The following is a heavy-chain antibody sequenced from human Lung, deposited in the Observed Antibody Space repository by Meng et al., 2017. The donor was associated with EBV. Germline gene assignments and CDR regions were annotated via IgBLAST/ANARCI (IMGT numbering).Heavy chain of an antibody. CDR2: IYYSGST. J-gene: IGHJ4*02. D-gene: IGHD6-19*01. V-gene: IGHV4-31*03. CDR3: ARLRLVWMFDY. CDR1: GGSVDSGAYY. Sequence: QVQLQERGPGLVKPSHTLSLTCIGAGGSVDSGAYYWSWIRQRPGKGLEWIGYIYYSGSTFYTPSLKSRATLSVDTSKNQFSLKLNSVTAADTAVYYCARLRLVWMFDYWGQGALVTVSS.